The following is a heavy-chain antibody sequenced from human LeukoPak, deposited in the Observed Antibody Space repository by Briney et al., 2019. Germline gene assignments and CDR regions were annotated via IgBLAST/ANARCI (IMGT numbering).Heavy chain of an antibody. CDR2: INPNTGGT. Sequence: ASVKVSCKASGYTFTGYFMHWVRQDPRQGLQWMGWINPNTGGTDYAQKFQGRVTMTRDTSISTVYMELSSLRSDDTAVYYCARGPSDSSGYYPSYYYYGMDVWGQGTTVTVSS. CDR3: ARGPSDSSGYYPSYYYYGMDV. V-gene: IGHV1-2*02. D-gene: IGHD3-22*01. CDR1: GYTFTGYF. J-gene: IGHJ6*02.